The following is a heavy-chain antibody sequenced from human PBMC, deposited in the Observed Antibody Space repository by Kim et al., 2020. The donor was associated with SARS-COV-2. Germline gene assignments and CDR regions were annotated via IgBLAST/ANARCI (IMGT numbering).Heavy chain of an antibody. J-gene: IGHJ4*02. Sequence: SETLSLTCGVSGVSVDTGDTYWTWLRQSPSKGLEWIGHISDSGTTHYTPSLESRLDMSLDISQNQFSLRLSSVTVADTAIYYCARGGGDTSIDDWGQGILAIVSS. D-gene: IGHD3-16*01. CDR3: ARGGGDTSIDD. V-gene: IGHV4-31*11. CDR2: ISDSGTT. CDR1: GVSVDTGDTY.